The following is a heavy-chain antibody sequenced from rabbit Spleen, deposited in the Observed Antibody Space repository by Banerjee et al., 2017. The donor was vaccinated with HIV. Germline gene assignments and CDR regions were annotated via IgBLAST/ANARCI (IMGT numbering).Heavy chain of an antibody. D-gene: IGHD6-1*01. J-gene: IGHJ4*01. CDR1: GFSFSSYYH. V-gene: IGHV1S45*01. CDR2: IYAGSSGGT. Sequence: QEQLEESGGGLVKPEGSLTLTCTASGFSFSSYYHMCWVRQAPGKGLEWIACIYAGSSGGTYYASWAKGRFTISKASSTAVTLQMTSLAAADTATYFCARAASTYEWASALWGPGTLVTVS. CDR3: ARAASTYEWASAL.